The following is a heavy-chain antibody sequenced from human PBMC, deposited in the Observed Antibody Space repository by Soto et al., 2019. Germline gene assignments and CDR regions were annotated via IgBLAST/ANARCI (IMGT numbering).Heavy chain of an antibody. Sequence: GGSLRLSCAASGYTVSSNYMSWVRQAPGKGLEWVSVIYSGGSTYYADSVKGRFTISRDNSKNTLYLQMNSLRAEDTAVYYCARGGCSSTSCPDYWGQGTLVTVSS. CDR3: ARGGCSSTSCPDY. D-gene: IGHD2-2*01. CDR2: IYSGGST. J-gene: IGHJ4*02. V-gene: IGHV3-53*01. CDR1: GYTVSSNY.